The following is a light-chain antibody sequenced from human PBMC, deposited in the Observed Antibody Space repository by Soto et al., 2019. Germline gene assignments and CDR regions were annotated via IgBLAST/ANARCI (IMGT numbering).Light chain of an antibody. CDR3: HRFGSSPQT. J-gene: IGKJ1*01. Sequence: EIVLTQSPGTLSLSPGERATLSCRASQNVNSNHIAWYQQKPGQAPRLRIYGPSSRATGIPERFGGSGSGTDFTLTISRLEREDFAVYFCHRFGSSPQTFGHGTKVEIK. V-gene: IGKV3-20*01. CDR2: GPS. CDR1: QNVNSNH.